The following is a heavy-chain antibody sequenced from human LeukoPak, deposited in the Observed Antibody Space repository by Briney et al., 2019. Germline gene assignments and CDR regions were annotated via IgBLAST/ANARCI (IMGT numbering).Heavy chain of an antibody. J-gene: IGHJ4*02. Sequence: GGSLRLSCAASGFTFRSYWMNWARQAPGKGLEWVSVIYSGGSTYYADSVKGRFTISRDNSKNTLYLQMNSLRAEDTAVYYCARDGGDGYNYDYWGQGTLVTVSS. CDR2: IYSGGST. CDR1: GFTFRSYW. CDR3: ARDGGDGYNYDY. D-gene: IGHD5-24*01. V-gene: IGHV3-53*01.